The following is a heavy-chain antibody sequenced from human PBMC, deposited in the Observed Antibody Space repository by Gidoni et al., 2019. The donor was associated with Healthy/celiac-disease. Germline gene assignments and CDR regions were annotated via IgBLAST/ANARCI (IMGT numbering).Heavy chain of an antibody. D-gene: IGHD6-13*01. CDR2: IKQDGSEK. CDR3: ARGPYSSSWYRYYFDY. CDR1: GFTFSSYW. J-gene: IGHJ4*02. V-gene: IGHV3-7*03. Sequence: EVQLVESGGGLVQPGGSLRLSCAASGFTFSSYWMSWVRQAPGKGLEWVANIKQDGSEKYYVDSVKGRFTISRDNAKNSLYLQMNSLRAEDTAVYYCARGPYSSSWYRYYFDYWGQGTLVTVSS.